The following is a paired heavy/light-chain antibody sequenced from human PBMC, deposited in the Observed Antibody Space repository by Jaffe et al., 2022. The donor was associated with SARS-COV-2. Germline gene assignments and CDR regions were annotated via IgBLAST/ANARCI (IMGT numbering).Light chain of an antibody. V-gene: IGLV7-46*01. CDR3: LLYYSGARV. CDR2: DTS. Sequence: QAVVTQEPSLTVSPGGTVTLTCDSSTGAVTSGHYPYWFQQKPGQAPRALIYDTSNKQSWTPARFSGSLLGGKAALTLSGAQPEDEAEYHCLLYYSGARVFGGGTKLTVL. CDR1: TGAVTSGHY. J-gene: IGLJ2*01.
Heavy chain of an antibody. CDR1: GFTFTNVW. D-gene: IGHD5-18*01. CDR3: TTEFGGYSYGSPKNYFDY. CDR2: IRSKTDGGTT. V-gene: IGHV3-15*01. Sequence: EVQLVESGGGLVKPGGSLRLSCAASGFTFTNVWMSWVRQAPGKGLEWLGRIRSKTDGGTTDYAAFVKGRFTISGDESKNTLYLQMNSLLAEDTAVYYCTTEFGGYSYGSPKNYFDYWGQGTLVTVSS. J-gene: IGHJ4*02.